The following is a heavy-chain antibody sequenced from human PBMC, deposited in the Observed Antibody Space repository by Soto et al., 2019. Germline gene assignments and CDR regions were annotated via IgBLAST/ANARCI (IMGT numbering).Heavy chain of an antibody. Sequence: GESLKISCKGSGYSFTSYWISWVRQMPGKGLEWMGRIDPSDSYTNYSPSFQGHVTISADKSISTAYLQWSSLKASDTAMYYCARLTLPRRYYYGMDVWGQGTTVTVSS. CDR3: ARLTLPRRYYYGMDV. CDR2: IDPSDSYT. J-gene: IGHJ6*02. CDR1: GYSFTSYW. V-gene: IGHV5-10-1*01.